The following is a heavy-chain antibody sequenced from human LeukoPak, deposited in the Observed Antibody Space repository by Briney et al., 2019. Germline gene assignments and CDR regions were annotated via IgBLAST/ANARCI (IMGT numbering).Heavy chain of an antibody. CDR2: INAGNGNT. Sequence: ASVKVSCKASGYTFTSYAMHWVRQAPGQRLEWMGWINAGNGNTKYSQKFQGRVTITRDTSASTAYMELSSLRSEDTALYYCARDLIGAAMGYWGQGTLVTVSS. V-gene: IGHV1-3*01. D-gene: IGHD2-2*01. J-gene: IGHJ4*02. CDR1: GYTFTSYA. CDR3: ARDLIGAAMGY.